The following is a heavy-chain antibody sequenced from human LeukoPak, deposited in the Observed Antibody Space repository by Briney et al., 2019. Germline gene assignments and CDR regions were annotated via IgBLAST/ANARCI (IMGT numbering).Heavy chain of an antibody. D-gene: IGHD1-1*01. CDR3: ARDGTTGTTFRFDP. CDR1: GYTFTSYY. CDR2: INPSGGST. J-gene: IGHJ5*02. V-gene: IGHV1-46*01. Sequence: ASVKVSCKASGYTFTSYYMHWVRQAPGQGLEWMGIINPSGGSTSYAQEFQGRVTMTRDTSTSTAYMELRSPRSDDTAVYYCARDGTTGTTFRFDPWGQGTLVTVSS.